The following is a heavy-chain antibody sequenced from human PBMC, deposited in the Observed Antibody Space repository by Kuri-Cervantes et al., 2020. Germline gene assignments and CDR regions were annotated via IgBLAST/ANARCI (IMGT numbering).Heavy chain of an antibody. CDR2: ISYDGSNK. CDR1: GFTFSSYG. CDR3: ATLGGLRMTTATTGFDY. Sequence: GESLKISCAASGFTFSSYGMHWVRQAPGKGLEWVAVISYDGSNKYYADSVKGRFTISRDNSKNTLYLQMNSLRAEDTAVYYCATLGGLRMTTATTGFDYWGQGTLVTVSS. D-gene: IGHD4-17*01. J-gene: IGHJ4*02. V-gene: IGHV3-30*03.